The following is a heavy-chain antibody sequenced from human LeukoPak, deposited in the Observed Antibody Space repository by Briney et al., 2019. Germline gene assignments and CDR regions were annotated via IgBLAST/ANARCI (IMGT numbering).Heavy chain of an antibody. CDR1: GFTFSSYS. CDR2: ISSSSSYI. V-gene: IGHV3-21*04. D-gene: IGHD6-6*01. Sequence: GGSLRLSCAASGFTFSSYSMNWVRQAPGKGLEWVSSISSSSSYIYYADSVKGRFTISRDNAKNSLYLQMNSLRAEDTAVYYCARGPANVEYSSSAGPFDYWGQGTLVTVSS. CDR3: ARGPANVEYSSSAGPFDY. J-gene: IGHJ4*02.